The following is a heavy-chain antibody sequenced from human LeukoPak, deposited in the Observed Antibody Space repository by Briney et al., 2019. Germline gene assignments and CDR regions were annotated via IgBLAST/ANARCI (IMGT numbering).Heavy chain of an antibody. CDR2: IYYSGST. CDR1: GGSISSYY. V-gene: IGHV4-59*01. Sequence: PSETLSLTCTVSGGSISSYYWSWIRQPPGKGLERIGYIYYSGSTNYNPSLKSRVTISVDTSKNQFSLKLSSVTAADTAVYYCARGAHYYDTSGYLMPLNYWGQGTLVTVSS. D-gene: IGHD3-22*01. J-gene: IGHJ4*02. CDR3: ARGAHYYDTSGYLMPLNY.